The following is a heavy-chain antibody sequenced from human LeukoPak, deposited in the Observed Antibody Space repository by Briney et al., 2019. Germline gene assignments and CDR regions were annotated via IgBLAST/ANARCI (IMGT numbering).Heavy chain of an antibody. CDR1: GGSISSSNW. V-gene: IGHV4-4*02. Sequence: SGTLSLTCAVSGGSISSSNWWSWVRQPPGKGLEWIGEIYHSGSTNYNPSLKSRVTISVGTSKNQFSLKLSSVTAADTAVYYCASRYCSGGSCSAWDAFDIWGQGTMVTVSS. CDR3: ASRYCSGGSCSAWDAFDI. CDR2: IYHSGST. J-gene: IGHJ3*02. D-gene: IGHD2-15*01.